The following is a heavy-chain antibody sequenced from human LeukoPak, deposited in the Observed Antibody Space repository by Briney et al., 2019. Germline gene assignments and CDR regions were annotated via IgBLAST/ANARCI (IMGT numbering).Heavy chain of an antibody. CDR2: INDSGTT. J-gene: IGHJ5*02. D-gene: IGHD3-10*02. CDR1: GGAFSGYY. V-gene: IGHV4-34*01. Sequence: SETLSLTCAVYGGAFSGYYWSWIRQTPEKGLEWIGEINDSGTTKSNPSLESRVTMSLDTIRKQFSLKLKSLTGADTAVYYCARHLTNVRWGVNPRWFDPWGQGTLVTVSS. CDR3: ARHLTNVRWGVNPRWFDP.